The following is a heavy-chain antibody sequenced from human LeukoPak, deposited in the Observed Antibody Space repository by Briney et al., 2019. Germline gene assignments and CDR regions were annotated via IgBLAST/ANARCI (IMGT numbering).Heavy chain of an antibody. CDR1: GGSISSSNW. CDR2: IYHSGST. CDR3: ARGGFFIAARTDFDY. V-gene: IGHV4-4*02. D-gene: IGHD6-6*01. J-gene: IGHJ4*02. Sequence: LETLSLTCAVSGGSISSSNWWSWVRQPPGKGLEWIGEIYHSGSTNYNPSLKSRVTISVDKSKNQFSLKLSSVTAADTAVYYCARGGFFIAARTDFDYWGQGTLVTVSS.